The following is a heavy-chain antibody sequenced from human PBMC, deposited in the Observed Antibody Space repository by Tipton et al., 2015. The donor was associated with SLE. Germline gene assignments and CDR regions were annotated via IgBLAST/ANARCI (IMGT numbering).Heavy chain of an antibody. CDR3: ARDVAPAAVPLFEY. J-gene: IGHJ4*02. V-gene: IGHV4-30-2*01. CDR2: VYHSGSA. CDR1: GGSIGSGGYS. Sequence: TLSLTCAVSGGSIGSGGYSWNWIRQPPGKGLEWIGYVYHSGSAYYNPSLKSRVTMSVDTSKNQISLKLSSVTAADTAVYYCARDVAPAAVPLFEYWGQGTLVTVSS. D-gene: IGHD2-2*01.